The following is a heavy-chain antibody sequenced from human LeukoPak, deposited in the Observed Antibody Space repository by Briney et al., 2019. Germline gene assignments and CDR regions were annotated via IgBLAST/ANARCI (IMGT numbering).Heavy chain of an antibody. CDR3: AGRGSTSGLYVTTI. D-gene: IGHD2-2*01. CDR1: GFTFSRYD. CDR2: IGSAGNT. V-gene: IGHV3-13*04. Sequence: GGSLTLSYAASGFTFSRYDMHGLRQATGKALEWVSTIGSAGNTYYPGSVKGRFTISRENAKNSLYLQMNRLRAGDTAVYYCAGRGSTSGLYVTTIRGQGTMITVSS. J-gene: IGHJ3*02.